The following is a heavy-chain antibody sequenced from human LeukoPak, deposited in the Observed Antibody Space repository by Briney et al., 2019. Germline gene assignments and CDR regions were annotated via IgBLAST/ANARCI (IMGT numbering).Heavy chain of an antibody. CDR1: GGSSSGYY. V-gene: IGHV4-34*01. CDR3: ARKGYSGTHFDY. J-gene: IGHJ4*02. D-gene: IGHD5-12*01. CDR2: INHSGST. Sequence: RASETLSLTCAVYGGSSSGYYWSWIRQPPGKGLEWIGEINHSGSTNYNPTLKSRVTISVDTSKNQFSLKLSSVTAADTAVYYCARKGYSGTHFDYWGQGTLVTVSS.